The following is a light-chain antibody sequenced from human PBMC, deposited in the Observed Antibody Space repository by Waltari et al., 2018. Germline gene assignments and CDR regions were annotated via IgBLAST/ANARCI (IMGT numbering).Light chain of an antibody. V-gene: IGLV2-11*01. J-gene: IGLJ3*02. CDR1: SHYAGSYDY. CDR3: CSYAGTYTWV. Sequence: QSALTQPRSVSGSPGQSVTISRPGTSHYAGSYDYVSLYQQHPGIAPKLIISDVTKRPSGVPDRFSGSKSGNTASLTISGLQAEDEADYYCCSYAGTYTWVFGGGTKLTVL. CDR2: DVT.